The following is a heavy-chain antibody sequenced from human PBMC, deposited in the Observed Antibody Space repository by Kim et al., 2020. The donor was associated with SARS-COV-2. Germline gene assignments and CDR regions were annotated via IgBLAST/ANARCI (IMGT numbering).Heavy chain of an antibody. V-gene: IGHV4-59*01. D-gene: IGHD1-1*01. Sequence: SETLSLTCTVSGGSISSYYWSWIRQPPGKGLEWIGYIYYSGSTNYNPSLKSRVTISVDTSKNQFSLKLSSVTAADTAVYYCARWGGYKLPFDYWGQGTLVTVSS. CDR3: ARWGGYKLPFDY. CDR1: GGSISSYY. CDR2: IYYSGST. J-gene: IGHJ4*02.